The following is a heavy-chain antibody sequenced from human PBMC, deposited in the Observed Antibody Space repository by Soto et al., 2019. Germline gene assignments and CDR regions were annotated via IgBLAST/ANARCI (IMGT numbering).Heavy chain of an antibody. D-gene: IGHD4-17*01. CDR2: ISTYNGNT. CDR3: ARTTVTASYYYMDV. V-gene: IGHV1-18*01. J-gene: IGHJ6*03. Sequence: QVQLVQSGAEVKQPGASVKVSCKASGYTFTNYGFTWVRQAPGQGLEWMGWISTYNGNTKYAQKVQGRLTMTKDTSTSTANMELTSLRSCDTALYLCARTTVTASYYYMDVWGKGSTVTVSS. CDR1: GYTFTNYG.